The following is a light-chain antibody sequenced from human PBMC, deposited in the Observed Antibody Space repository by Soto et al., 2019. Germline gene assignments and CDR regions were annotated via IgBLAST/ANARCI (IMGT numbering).Light chain of an antibody. J-gene: IGLJ3*02. CDR3: SSYTSTITWV. CDR1: ASDVGDHNY. V-gene: IGLV2-14*01. CDR2: DVS. Sequence: QSALTQPASVSGSPGQSITISCPGTASDVGDHNYVSWYQHHPGKAPKLMIYDVSNRPSGVSDRFSGSKSGNSASLTISGLQAEDEAEYYCSSYTSTITWVFGGGTKVTVL.